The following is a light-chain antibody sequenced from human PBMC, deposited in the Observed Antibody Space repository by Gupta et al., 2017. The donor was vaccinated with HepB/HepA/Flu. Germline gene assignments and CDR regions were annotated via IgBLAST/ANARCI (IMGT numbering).Light chain of an antibody. Sequence: QSALTPPASVSGSPGQSITISCTGTSSDVGNYNLVSWYQQHPGKAPKLMIYEVSTRPSGVSNRFSGSKSGNTASLTISGLQAEDEADYYCCSYKGSTTYWTFGGGTKLTVL. CDR3: CSYKGSTTYWT. CDR1: SSDVGNYNL. CDR2: EVS. V-gene: IGLV2-23*02. J-gene: IGLJ2*01.